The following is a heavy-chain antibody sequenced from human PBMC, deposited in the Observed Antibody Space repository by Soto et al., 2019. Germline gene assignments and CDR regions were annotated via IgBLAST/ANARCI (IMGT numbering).Heavy chain of an antibody. CDR1: GFTFTRYS. Sequence: GGSLRLSCAASGFTFTRYSMNWVRQAPGKGLEWVSSISSTTNYIYYGDSMKGRFTTSRDNAKNSLYLEMNSLRAEDTAVYYCARESEDLTSNFDYWGQGTLVTVSS. J-gene: IGHJ4*02. CDR2: ISSTTNYI. CDR3: ARESEDLTSNFDY. V-gene: IGHV3-21*06.